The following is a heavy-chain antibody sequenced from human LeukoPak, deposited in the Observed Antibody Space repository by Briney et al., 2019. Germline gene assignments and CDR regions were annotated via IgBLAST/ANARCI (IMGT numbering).Heavy chain of an antibody. J-gene: IGHJ3*02. CDR3: ARVRFFGAFDI. Sequence: SETLSLTCAVYGGSFSGYYWSWIRQPPGKGLEWIGEINHSGSTNYNPSLKSRVTISVDTSKNQFSLKLSSVTAADTAVYYCARVRFFGAFDIWGQGTMVTVSS. CDR2: INHSGST. V-gene: IGHV4-34*01. CDR1: GGSFSGYY. D-gene: IGHD3-3*01.